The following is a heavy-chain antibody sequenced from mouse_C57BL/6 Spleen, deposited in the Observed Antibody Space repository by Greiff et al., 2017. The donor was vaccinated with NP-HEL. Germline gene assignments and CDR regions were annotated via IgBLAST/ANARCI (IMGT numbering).Heavy chain of an antibody. D-gene: IGHD2-4*01. CDR2: IHPNSGST. CDR3: ARGLRRGYYFDY. Sequence: QVQLQQPGAELVKPGASVKLSCKASGYTFTSYWMHWVKQRSGQGLEWIGMIHPNSGSTNYNEKFKSKATLTVDKSSSTAYMQLSSLTSEDSAVYYCARGLRRGYYFDYWGQGTTLTVSS. V-gene: IGHV1-64*01. CDR1: GYTFTSYW. J-gene: IGHJ2*01.